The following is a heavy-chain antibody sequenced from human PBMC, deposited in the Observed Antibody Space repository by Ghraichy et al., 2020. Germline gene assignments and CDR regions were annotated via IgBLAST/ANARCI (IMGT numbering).Heavy chain of an antibody. CDR3: ARGRPAVAGEFGENWFDP. CDR2: INHSGST. J-gene: IGHJ5*02. Sequence: SETLSLTCAVYGGSFSGYYWSWIRQPPGKGLEWIGEINHSGSTNYNPSLKSRVTISVDTSKNQFSLKLSSVTAADTAVYYCARGRPAVAGEFGENWFDPWGQGTLVTVSS. CDR1: GGSFSGYY. D-gene: IGHD6-19*01. V-gene: IGHV4-34*01.